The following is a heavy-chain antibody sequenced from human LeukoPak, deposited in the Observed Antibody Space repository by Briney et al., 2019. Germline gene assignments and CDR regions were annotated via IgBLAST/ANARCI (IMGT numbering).Heavy chain of an antibody. CDR2: IKQDGSEK. D-gene: IGHD2-2*01. CDR3: AKGGGPYHLPTDY. J-gene: IGHJ4*02. CDR1: GFTFSSYW. V-gene: IGHV3-7*05. Sequence: PGGSLRLSCAASGFTFSSYWMSWGRQAPGQGLEWVANIKQDGSEKYYVDSVKGRFTISRDNSKNTVYLQMNSLRAEDTAVYYCAKGGGPYHLPTDYWGQGTLVTVSS.